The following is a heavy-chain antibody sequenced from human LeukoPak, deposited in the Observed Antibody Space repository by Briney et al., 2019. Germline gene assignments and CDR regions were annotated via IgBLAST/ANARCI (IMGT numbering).Heavy chain of an antibody. CDR2: IIPIFGTA. D-gene: IGHD3-3*01. J-gene: IGHJ5*02. Sequence: GASVKVSCKASGGTFSSYAISWVRQAPGQGLEWMGGIIPIFGTASYAQKFQGRVTITADESTSTAYMELSSLRSEDTAVYYCARGPGFLEWLLSGKPPSNWFDPWGQGTLVTVSS. CDR3: ARGPGFLEWLLSGKPPSNWFDP. CDR1: GGTFSSYA. V-gene: IGHV1-69*13.